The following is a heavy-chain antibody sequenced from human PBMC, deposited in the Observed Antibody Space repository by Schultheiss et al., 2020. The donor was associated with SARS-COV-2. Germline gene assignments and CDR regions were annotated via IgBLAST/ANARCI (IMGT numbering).Heavy chain of an antibody. CDR2: IYWNDDK. J-gene: IGHJ6*03. Sequence: SGPTLVKPTQTLTLTCTFSGFSLSTSGVGVGWIRQPPGKALEWLALIYWNDDKRYSPSLKSRLTISKDTSKNQVVLTMTNMDPVDTATYYCARMGDFWSGYYHKQAPSYYYMDVWGKGTTVTVSS. V-gene: IGHV2-5*01. D-gene: IGHD3-3*01. CDR1: GFSLSTSGVG. CDR3: ARMGDFWSGYYHKQAPSYYYMDV.